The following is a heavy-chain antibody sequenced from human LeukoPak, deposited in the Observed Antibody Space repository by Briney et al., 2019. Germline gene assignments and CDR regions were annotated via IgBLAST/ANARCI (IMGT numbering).Heavy chain of an antibody. V-gene: IGHV3-7*03. D-gene: IGHD2-2*01. CDR2: IKQDGSEK. CDR3: ARSLLHDIVVVPPIYHGMDV. Sequence: GGSLRLSCAASGFTFSSYWMSWVRQAPGKGLEWVANIKQDGSEKYYVDSVKGRFTISRDNAKNSLYLQMNSLRAEDTAVYYCARSLLHDIVVVPPIYHGMDVWGKGTTVTVSS. J-gene: IGHJ6*04. CDR1: GFTFSSYW.